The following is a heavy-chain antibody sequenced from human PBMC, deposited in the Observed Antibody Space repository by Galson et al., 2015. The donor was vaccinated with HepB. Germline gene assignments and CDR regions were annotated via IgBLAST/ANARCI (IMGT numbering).Heavy chain of an antibody. CDR1: GYTFTSYY. J-gene: IGHJ4*02. CDR2: INPSGGST. CDR3: ARENYYDSSGYYYGFDY. D-gene: IGHD3-22*01. V-gene: IGHV1-46*01. Sequence: SVKVSCKASGYTFTSYYMHWVRQAPGQGLEWMGIINPSGGSTSYAQKFQGRVTMTRDTSTSTVYMELSSLRSEDTAVYYCARENYYDSSGYYYGFDYWGQGTLVTVSS.